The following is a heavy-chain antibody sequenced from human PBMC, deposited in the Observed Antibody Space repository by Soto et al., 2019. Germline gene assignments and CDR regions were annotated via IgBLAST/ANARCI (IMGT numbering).Heavy chain of an antibody. CDR2: ISSSGSTI. CDR1: GFTFSSYE. D-gene: IGHD3-10*01. CDR3: ARFRRIQLLWFGELSPYFDY. J-gene: IGHJ4*02. V-gene: IGHV3-48*03. Sequence: GGSLRLSCAASGFTFSSYEMNWVRQAPGKGLEWVSYISSSGSTIYYADSVKGRFTISRDNAKNSLYLQMNSLRAEDTAVYYCARFRRIQLLWFGELSPYFDYWGQGTLVTVSS.